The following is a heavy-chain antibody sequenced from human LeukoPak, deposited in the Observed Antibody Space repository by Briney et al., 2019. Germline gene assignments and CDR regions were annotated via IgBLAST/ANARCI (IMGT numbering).Heavy chain of an antibody. J-gene: IGHJ6*03. V-gene: IGHV1-8*03. Sequence: ASVKVSCKASGYTFTSYDINWVRQATGQGLEWMGWMNPNSGNTGYAQKFQGRVTITRNTSISTAYMELSSLRSEDTAVYYCARGRRYCSSTSCYGYYYMDVWGKGTTVTVSS. CDR3: ARGRRYCSSTSCYGYYYMDV. CDR2: MNPNSGNT. CDR1: GYTFTSYD. D-gene: IGHD2-2*01.